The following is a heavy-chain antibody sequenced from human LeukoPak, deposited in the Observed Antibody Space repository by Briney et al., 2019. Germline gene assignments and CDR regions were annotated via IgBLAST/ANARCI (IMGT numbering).Heavy chain of an antibody. Sequence: GASVKVSCKASGYTFTSYYMHWVRQAPGQGLEWMGIINPSGGSTSYAQKFQGRVTMTRDTSTSTVYMELSSLRSEDTAVYYCARSANRGRLGGCSSTSCSVYYYGMDVWGKGTTVTVSS. V-gene: IGHV1-46*01. CDR3: ARSANRGRLGGCSSTSCSVYYYGMDV. J-gene: IGHJ6*04. CDR1: GYTFTSYY. D-gene: IGHD2-2*01. CDR2: INPSGGST.